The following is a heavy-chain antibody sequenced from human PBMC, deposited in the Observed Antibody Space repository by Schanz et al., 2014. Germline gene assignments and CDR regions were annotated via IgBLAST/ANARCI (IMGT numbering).Heavy chain of an antibody. Sequence: VQLVESGGGVVQFGRSLRLSCVASGFTFSSYGMHWVRQAPGKGLEWVAVIWYDENNKYYADSVKGRFTMSRDNSKNTLYLQMNSLRAEDTAGYYCARANYRRKINFDYWGRGTLVTVSS. J-gene: IGHJ4*02. V-gene: IGHV3-33*01. CDR2: IWYDENNK. CDR3: ARANYRRKINFDY. CDR1: GFTFSSYG. D-gene: IGHD3-10*01.